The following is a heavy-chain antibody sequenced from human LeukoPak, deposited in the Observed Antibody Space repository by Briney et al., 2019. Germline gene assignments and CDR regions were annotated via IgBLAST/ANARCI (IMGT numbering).Heavy chain of an antibody. V-gene: IGHV1-46*01. J-gene: IGHJ4*02. CDR3: ARTYSSSPIFDY. Sequence: GASVKVSCKASGYTFTGYYMHWVRQAPGQGLEWMGIINPSGGSTSYAQKFQGRVTMTRDMSTSTVYMELSSLRSEDTAVYYCARTYSSSPIFDYWGQGTLVTVSS. CDR1: GYTFTGYY. D-gene: IGHD6-6*01. CDR2: INPSGGST.